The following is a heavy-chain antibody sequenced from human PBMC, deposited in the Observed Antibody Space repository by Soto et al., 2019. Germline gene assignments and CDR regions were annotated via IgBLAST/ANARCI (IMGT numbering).Heavy chain of an antibody. V-gene: IGHV4-34*01. J-gene: IGHJ5*02. D-gene: IGHD2-2*01. Sequence: SETLSLTCAVYGGSFSGYYWSWIRQPPGKGLEWIGEINHSGSTNYNPSLKSRVTISVDTSKNQFSLKLSSVTAADTAVYYCARGRGYCSSTSCSLPNRLFNWFDPWGQGTLVTVSS. CDR1: GGSFSGYY. CDR2: INHSGST. CDR3: ARGRGYCSSTSCSLPNRLFNWFDP.